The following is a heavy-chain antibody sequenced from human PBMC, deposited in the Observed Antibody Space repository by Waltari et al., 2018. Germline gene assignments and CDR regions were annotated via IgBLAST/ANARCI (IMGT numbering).Heavy chain of an antibody. V-gene: IGHV4-59*01. Sequence: QVQLQESGPGLVKPSETLSLTCTVSGGSISSYYWSWIRQPPGKGLEWIGYIYYSGSTNYNPSLKSRVTISVDTSKNQFSLKLSSVTAADTAVYYCARATSGYDCAGDWGQGTLVTVSS. CDR3: ARATSGYDCAGD. D-gene: IGHD5-12*01. CDR1: GGSISSYY. J-gene: IGHJ4*02. CDR2: IYYSGST.